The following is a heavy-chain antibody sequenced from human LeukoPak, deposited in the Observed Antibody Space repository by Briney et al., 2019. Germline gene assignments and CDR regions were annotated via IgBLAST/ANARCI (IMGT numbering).Heavy chain of an antibody. J-gene: IGHJ4*02. CDR1: GFAFNNYG. V-gene: IGHV3-23*01. D-gene: IGHD6-13*01. Sequence: PGGSLRLSCAASGFAFNNYGMHWVRQAPGKGLEWVSAISANGGGTYYADSVKGRFTISRDNSKNTLYLQMNSLRAEDTAVYYCAKGSSPFDYWGQGTLVTVSS. CDR2: ISANGGGT. CDR3: AKGSSPFDY.